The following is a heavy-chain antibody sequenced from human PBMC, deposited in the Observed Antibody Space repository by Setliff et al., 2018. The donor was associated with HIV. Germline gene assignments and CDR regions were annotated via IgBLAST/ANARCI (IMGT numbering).Heavy chain of an antibody. CDR1: GYIFTRSG. CDR2: ISAYNGNT. V-gene: IGHV1-18*01. Sequence: GASVKVSCKASGYIFTRSGFNWVRQAPGQGLEWIGWISAYNGNTYSAQKFQGRVTMTTDSSTSTAYMELRSLRSDDTAMYYCARGLPDCSGGNCYPYRFDYWGQGTLVTVSS. CDR3: ARGLPDCSGGNCYPYRFDY. J-gene: IGHJ4*02. D-gene: IGHD2-15*01.